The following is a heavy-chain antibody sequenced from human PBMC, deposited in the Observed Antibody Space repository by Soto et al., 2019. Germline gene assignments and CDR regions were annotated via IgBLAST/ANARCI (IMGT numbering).Heavy chain of an antibody. CDR3: ARDRNTLWFGELLSYDAFDI. D-gene: IGHD3-10*01. J-gene: IGHJ3*02. CDR2: IWYDGSNK. CDR1: GFTFSSYG. V-gene: IGHV3-33*01. Sequence: GGSLRLSCAASGFTFSSYGMHWVRQAPGKGLEWVAVIWYDGSNKYYADSVKGRFTISRDNSKNTLYLQMNSLRAEDTAVYYCARDRNTLWFGELLSYDAFDIWGQGTMVTVSS.